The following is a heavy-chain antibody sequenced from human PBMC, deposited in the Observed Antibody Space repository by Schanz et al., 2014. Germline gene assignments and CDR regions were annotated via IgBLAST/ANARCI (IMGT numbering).Heavy chain of an antibody. D-gene: IGHD1-26*01. V-gene: IGHV3-33*08. CDR3: ARDHTTESYYSAGPPIDY. J-gene: IGHJ4*02. CDR2: IWYDGSNK. CDR1: GFTFRGYA. Sequence: VQLLESGGGLIQPGGSLRLSCTASGFTFRGYAMSWVRQAPGKGLEWVAVIWYDGSNKYYADSVKGRFTISRDNSKNTLFLQMNSLRAEDTAVYYCARDHTTESYYSAGPPIDYWGQGTLLTVSS.